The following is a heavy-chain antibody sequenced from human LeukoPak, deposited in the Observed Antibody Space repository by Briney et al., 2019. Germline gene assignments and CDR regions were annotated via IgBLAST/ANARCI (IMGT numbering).Heavy chain of an antibody. CDR3: ARRAWKINWNDAGPDYFDY. CDR1: GGTFSSYA. V-gene: IGHV1-69*06. J-gene: IGHJ4*02. D-gene: IGHD1-1*01. CDR2: IIPIFGTA. Sequence: SVKVSCKASGGTFSSYAISWVRQAPGQGLEWMGGIIPIFGTANYAQKFQGRVTITADKSTRPAYMELSSLRSEDTAVYYCARRAWKINWNDAGPDYFDYWGQGHLVTVSS.